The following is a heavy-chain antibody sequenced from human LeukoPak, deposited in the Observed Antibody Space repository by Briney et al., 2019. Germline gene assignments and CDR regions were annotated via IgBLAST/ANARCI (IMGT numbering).Heavy chain of an antibody. CDR3: ARDQRLLGHYYYMYG. Sequence: SVKVSCKASGGTFSSYAISWVRQAPGQGLEWMGGIIPIFGTANYAQKFQGRVTITTDESTSTAYMELSSLRSEDTAVYYCARDQRLLGHYYYMYGWGTGTTVTVSS. J-gene: IGHJ6*03. CDR2: IIPIFGTA. D-gene: IGHD3-10*01. CDR1: GGTFSSYA. V-gene: IGHV1-69*05.